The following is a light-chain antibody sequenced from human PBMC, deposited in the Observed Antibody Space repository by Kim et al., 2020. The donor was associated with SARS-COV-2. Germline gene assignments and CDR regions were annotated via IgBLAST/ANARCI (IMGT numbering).Light chain of an antibody. V-gene: IGKV3-20*01. Sequence: PGERDTPACRASQSVSNCYLAWYRQKPAQDPGPLTFGARISATGIPDRFSGSGSGTNVSLTISRLEPEDLAVYYCWQYASSPPFTFGGGTKLEI. CDR1: QSVSNCY. CDR2: GAR. CDR3: WQYASSPPFT. J-gene: IGKJ4*01.